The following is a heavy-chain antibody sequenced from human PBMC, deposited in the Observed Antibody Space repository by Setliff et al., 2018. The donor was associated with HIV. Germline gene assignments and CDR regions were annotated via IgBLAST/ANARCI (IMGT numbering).Heavy chain of an antibody. CDR3: ARGRTWCDY. Sequence: GGSLRLSCAASGFTFSGSAMHWVRQASGKGLEWVGRILDKANNYATAYAASLEGRFTISRDDSKNTAYLQMNSLRAEDTAVYYCARGRTWCDYWGQGTLVTVSS. D-gene: IGHD2-15*01. V-gene: IGHV3-73*01. CDR1: GFTFSGSA. J-gene: IGHJ4*02. CDR2: ILDKANNYAT.